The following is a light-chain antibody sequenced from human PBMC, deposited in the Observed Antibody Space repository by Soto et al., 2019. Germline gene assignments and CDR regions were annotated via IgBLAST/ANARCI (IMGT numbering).Light chain of an antibody. CDR1: QGIRND. Sequence: DIQMTQSPSSLSASVGDRFTITCRASQGIRNDLGWYQQKPGKAPKRLIYAASNLQSGVPSRFSGSGSGADYTLTISSLQPDDFSTYYCQQYHSYWTFGQGTKVDIK. J-gene: IGKJ1*01. CDR2: AAS. CDR3: QQYHSYWT. V-gene: IGKV1-17*01.